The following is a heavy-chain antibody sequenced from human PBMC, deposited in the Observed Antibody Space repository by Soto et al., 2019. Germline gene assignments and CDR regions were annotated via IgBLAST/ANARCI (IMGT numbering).Heavy chain of an antibody. J-gene: IGHJ4*02. V-gene: IGHV3-74*01. D-gene: IGHD5-12*01. Sequence: GGSLRLSCAASGFTFSSYWMHWVRQAPGKGLVWVSRINSDGSSTSYADSVKGRFTISRDNAKNTLYLQMNSLRAEDTAVYYCARAMGDSGYDLSPYGYWGQGTLVTVSS. CDR2: INSDGSST. CDR3: ARAMGDSGYDLSPYGY. CDR1: GFTFSSYW.